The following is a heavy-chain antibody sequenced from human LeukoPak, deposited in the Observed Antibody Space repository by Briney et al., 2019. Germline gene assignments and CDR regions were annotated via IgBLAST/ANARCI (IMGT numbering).Heavy chain of an antibody. J-gene: IGHJ3*01. V-gene: IGHV4-59*12. CDR1: GGSISSYS. Sequence: PSETQSLTCTVSGGSISSYSWSWIRQPPGKGLEWIGYFYNSGSTNYNPSLKSRVTVSVDTSKNQFSLRLSSVTATDTAVYYCARDYYDSSGYHAAFDVWGQGTMVTVSS. CDR3: ARDYYDSSGYHAAFDV. D-gene: IGHD3-22*01. CDR2: FYNSGST.